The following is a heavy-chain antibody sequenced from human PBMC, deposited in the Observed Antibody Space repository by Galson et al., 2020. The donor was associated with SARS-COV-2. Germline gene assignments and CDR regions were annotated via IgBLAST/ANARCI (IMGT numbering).Heavy chain of an antibody. CDR1: GFTFSSYA. Sequence: TGGSLRLSCAASGFTFSSYAMHWVRQAPGKGLEWVAVISYDGSNKYYADSVKGRFTISRDNSKNTLYLQMNSLRAEDTAVYYCARDTTDDFWSGYYDYWGQGTLVTVPS. CDR2: ISYDGSNK. J-gene: IGHJ4*02. V-gene: IGHV3-30-3*01. D-gene: IGHD3-3*01. CDR3: ARDTTDDFWSGYYDY.